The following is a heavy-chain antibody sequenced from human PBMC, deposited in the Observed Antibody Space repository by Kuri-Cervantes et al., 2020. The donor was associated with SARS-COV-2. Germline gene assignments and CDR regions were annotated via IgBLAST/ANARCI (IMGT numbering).Heavy chain of an antibody. D-gene: IGHD3-9*01. CDR1: GFTFSSYS. V-gene: IGHV3-48*02. CDR3: ARDGIITISYYYYYGMDV. J-gene: IGHJ6*02. Sequence: GESLKISCATSGFTFSSYSMNWVRQAPGKGLEWVSYISSSSSTIYYADSVKCRFTISRDNAKNSLYLQMNSLRDEDTAVYYCARDGIITISYYYYYGMDVWGQGTTVTVSS. CDR2: ISSSSSTI.